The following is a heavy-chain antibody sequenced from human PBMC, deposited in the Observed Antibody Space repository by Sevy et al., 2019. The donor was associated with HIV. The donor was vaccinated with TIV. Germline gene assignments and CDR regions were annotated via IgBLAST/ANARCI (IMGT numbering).Heavy chain of an antibody. CDR3: ASVVVVAAKDY. J-gene: IGHJ4*02. V-gene: IGHV3-21*01. CDR2: ISSSSSYI. D-gene: IGHD2-15*01. CDR1: GFTFSSYS. Sequence: GGSLRLSCAASGFTFSSYSMNWVRQAPGKRLEWVSSISSSSSYIYYADSVKGRFTISRDNAKNSLYLQMNSLRAEDTAVYYCASVVVVAAKDYWGQGSLVTVSS.